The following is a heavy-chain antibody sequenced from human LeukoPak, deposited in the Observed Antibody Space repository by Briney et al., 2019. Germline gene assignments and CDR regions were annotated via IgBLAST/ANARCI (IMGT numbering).Heavy chain of an antibody. D-gene: IGHD3-10*01. V-gene: IGHV3-74*01. CDR3: AKGSPGLKSDY. J-gene: IGHJ4*02. CDR1: GFTFSSYW. CDR2: INSDGSST. Sequence: PGGSLRLSCAASGFTFSSYWMHWVRQAPGKGLVWVSRINSDGSSTSYADSVKGRFTISRDNAKNTLYLQMNSLRAEDTAVYYCAKGSPGLKSDYWGQGTLVTVSS.